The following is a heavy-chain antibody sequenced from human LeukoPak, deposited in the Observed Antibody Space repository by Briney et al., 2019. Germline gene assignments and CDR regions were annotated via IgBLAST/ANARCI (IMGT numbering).Heavy chain of an antibody. CDR2: ISGSGGST. J-gene: IGHJ4*02. V-gene: IGHV3-23*01. D-gene: IGHD3-3*01. Sequence: GGSLRLSCAASGFTFSSYAMSWVRQAPGKGLEWVSAISGSGGSTYYADSVKGRFTISRDNSKNTLYLQMDSLRAEDTAVYYCTKGANYDFWSGYYADPYYFDYWGQGTLVTVSS. CDR1: GFTFSSYA. CDR3: TKGANYDFWSGYYADPYYFDY.